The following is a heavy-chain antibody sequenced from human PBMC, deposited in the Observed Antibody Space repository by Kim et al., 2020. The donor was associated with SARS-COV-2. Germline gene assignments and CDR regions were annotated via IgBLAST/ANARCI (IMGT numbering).Heavy chain of an antibody. Sequence: SETLSLTCTVSGYSISSGYYWGWIRQPPGKGLEWIGSIYHSGSTYYNPSLKSRVTISVDTSKNQFSLKLSSVTAADTAVYYCARDPGGSTYYYGMDVWG. D-gene: IGHD2-2*01. CDR2: IYHSGST. CDR1: GYSISSGYY. J-gene: IGHJ6*02. V-gene: IGHV4-38-2*02. CDR3: ARDPGGSTYYYGMDV.